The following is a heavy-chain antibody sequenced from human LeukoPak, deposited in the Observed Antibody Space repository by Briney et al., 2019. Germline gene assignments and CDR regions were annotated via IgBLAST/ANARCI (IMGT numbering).Heavy chain of an antibody. Sequence: ASVKVSCKASGYTFTGYYMHWVRQAPGQGLEWMGWINPNSGNTGYAQKFQGRVTMTRNTSISTAYMELSSLRSEDTAVYYCARVQGPSSGYYYDHAFDIWGQGTMVTVSS. CDR3: ARVQGPSSGYYYDHAFDI. J-gene: IGHJ3*02. D-gene: IGHD3-22*01. CDR1: GYTFTGYY. CDR2: INPNSGNT. V-gene: IGHV1-8*02.